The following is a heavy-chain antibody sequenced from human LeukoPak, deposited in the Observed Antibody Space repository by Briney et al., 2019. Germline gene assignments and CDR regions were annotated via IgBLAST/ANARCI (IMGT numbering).Heavy chain of an antibody. CDR3: AKAMAWELLSLTAHFDS. D-gene: IGHD1-26*01. CDR2: IRYDGSNK. Sequence: TGGSLRLSCAASGFTFSSYSMNWVRQAPGKGLEWVAFIRYDGSNKYYADSVKGRFTISRDNSKNTLYLQMNSLRAEDTAVYYCAKAMAWELLSLTAHFDSWGQGTLVTVSS. V-gene: IGHV3-30*02. CDR1: GFTFSSYS. J-gene: IGHJ4*02.